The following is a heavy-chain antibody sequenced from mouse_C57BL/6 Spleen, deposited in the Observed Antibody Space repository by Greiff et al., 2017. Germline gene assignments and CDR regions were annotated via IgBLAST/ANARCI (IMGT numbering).Heavy chain of an antibody. Sequence: EVKLMESGGGLVKPGGSLKLSCAASGFTFSDSGMHWVRQAPEKGLEWVAYISSGSSTIYYADTVKGRFTISRDNAKNTLFLQMTRLRSEDTAMYYCARNDYGSSYGWYFDVWGTGTTVTVSS. CDR1: GFTFSDSG. V-gene: IGHV5-17*01. CDR3: ARNDYGSSYGWYFDV. J-gene: IGHJ1*03. D-gene: IGHD1-1*01. CDR2: ISSGSSTI.